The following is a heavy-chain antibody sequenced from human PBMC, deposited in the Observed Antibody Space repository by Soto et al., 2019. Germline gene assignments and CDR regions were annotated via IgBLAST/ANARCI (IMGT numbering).Heavy chain of an antibody. D-gene: IGHD2-15*01. CDR2: ISYDGSNK. CDR3: AKVAEGSFDY. V-gene: IGHV3-30*18. CDR1: GFTFSSYG. J-gene: IGHJ4*02. Sequence: GGSRRLSCAASGFTFSSYGMHWVRQAPGKGLEWVAVISYDGSNKYYADSVKGRFTISRDNSKNTLYLQMNSLRAEDTAVYYCAKVAEGSFDYWGQGTLVTVSS.